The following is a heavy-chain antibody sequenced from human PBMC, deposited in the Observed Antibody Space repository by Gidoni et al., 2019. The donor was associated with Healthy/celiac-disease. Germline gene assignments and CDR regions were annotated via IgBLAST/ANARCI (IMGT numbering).Heavy chain of an antibody. CDR2: IYHSGST. CDR3: ARVAMIVVVSFFDP. CDR1: GGPFSSSNW. D-gene: IGHD3-22*01. J-gene: IGHJ5*02. V-gene: IGHV4-4*02. Sequence: QVQLQESGPGLVKPSGTLSPPWAGPGGPFSSSNWWSWVRQPPGKGLEWIGEIYHSGSTNYNPSLKSRVTISVDKSKNQFSLKLSSVTAADTAVYYCARVAMIVVVSFFDPWGQGTLVTVSS.